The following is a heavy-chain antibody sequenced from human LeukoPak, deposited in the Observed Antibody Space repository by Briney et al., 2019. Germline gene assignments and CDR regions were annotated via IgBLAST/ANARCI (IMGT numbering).Heavy chain of an antibody. J-gene: IGHJ4*02. CDR2: ITSSGSTI. V-gene: IGHV3-11*04. CDR3: ARELNWNLDY. D-gene: IGHD1-1*01. Sequence: GGSLRLSCAASGFTFSDYYMNWIRQAPGKGLEWVSYITSSGSTIYYADSVKGRFTISRDNAKNSLYLQMNSLGAEDTAVYYCARELNWNLDYWGQGTLVTVSS. CDR1: GFTFSDYY.